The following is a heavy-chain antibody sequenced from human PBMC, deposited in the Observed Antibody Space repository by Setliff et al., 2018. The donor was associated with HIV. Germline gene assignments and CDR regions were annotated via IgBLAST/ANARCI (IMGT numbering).Heavy chain of an antibody. V-gene: IGHV1-46*01. Sequence: ASVKVSCKASGYTFTSYYIHCVRQAPGQGPEWMGIINPSGGSTSYAQKFQGRVTMTRDTSTSTVYMELSSLRSEDTAVYYCARATVTTVRAFDIWGQGTMVTVSS. J-gene: IGHJ3*02. CDR1: GYTFTSYY. D-gene: IGHD4-17*01. CDR3: ARATVTTVRAFDI. CDR2: INPSGGST.